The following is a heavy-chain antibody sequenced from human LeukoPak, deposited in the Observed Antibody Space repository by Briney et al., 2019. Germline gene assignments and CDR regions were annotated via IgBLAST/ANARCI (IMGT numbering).Heavy chain of an antibody. CDR1: GFTFSNYD. J-gene: IGHJ4*02. D-gene: IGHD3-3*01. CDR2: IGSSGSTI. V-gene: IGHV3-48*03. Sequence: GGSLRLSCAASGFTFSNYDRNWVRQAPGKGLEWVSYIGSSGSTIKYADSVKGRFTISRDNAKNSLYLQMNSLRAEDTAVYYCARGLRNTIFGGRYYWGQGTLVSVSS. CDR3: ARGLRNTIFGGRYY.